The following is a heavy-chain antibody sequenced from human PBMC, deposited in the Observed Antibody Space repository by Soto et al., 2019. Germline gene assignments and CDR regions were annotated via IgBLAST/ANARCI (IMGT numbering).Heavy chain of an antibody. J-gene: IGHJ4*02. CDR3: AKDRGGEPLAAAGTEIVFDY. CDR1: GFTFTSSA. Sequence: QMQLVQSGPEVKKPGTSVKVSCKASGFTFTSSAVQWVRQARGQRLEWIGWIVVGSGNTNYAQKFQERVTITRDMSTSTAYMELSSLRSEDTAVYYCAKDRGGEPLAAAGTEIVFDYWGQGTLVTVSS. CDR2: IVVGSGNT. D-gene: IGHD6-13*01. V-gene: IGHV1-58*01.